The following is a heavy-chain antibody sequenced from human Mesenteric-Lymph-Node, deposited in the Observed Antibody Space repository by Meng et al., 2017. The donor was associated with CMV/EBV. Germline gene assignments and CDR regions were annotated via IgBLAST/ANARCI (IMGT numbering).Heavy chain of an antibody. Sequence: TASGYSFTSYSIHWVRQAPGQGLEWMGIINPSGGSTSYAQKFQGRVTMTRDTSTSTVYMELSSLRSEDTAVYYCARVADGYSYGSFDYWGQGTLVTVSS. D-gene: IGHD5-18*01. V-gene: IGHV1-46*01. CDR2: INPSGGST. CDR3: ARVADGYSYGSFDY. CDR1: GYSFTSYS. J-gene: IGHJ4*02.